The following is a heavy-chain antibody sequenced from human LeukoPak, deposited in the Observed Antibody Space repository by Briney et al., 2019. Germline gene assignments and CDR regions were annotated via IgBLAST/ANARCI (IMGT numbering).Heavy chain of an antibody. CDR2: IKPDGSES. CDR1: GFTFSSYW. V-gene: IGHV3-7*01. J-gene: IGHJ4*02. D-gene: IGHD1-1*01. Sequence: PGGSLRLSCAASGFTFSSYWINWVRQAPGKGLEWVAGIKPDGSESFYVDSVLGRSTISRDNAKNSLYLQMNSLRAEDTALYYCIVALEGDWGQGTLVTVSS. CDR3: IVALEGD.